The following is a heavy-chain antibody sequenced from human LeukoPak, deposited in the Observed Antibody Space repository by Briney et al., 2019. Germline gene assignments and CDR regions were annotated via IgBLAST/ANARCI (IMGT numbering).Heavy chain of an antibody. CDR2: ISSSGSSI. J-gene: IGHJ4*02. CDR3: ARITAMVTTLDY. Sequence: PGGSLRLSCAASGFTFSSYEMNWVRQAPGKGLEWVSYISSSGSSIYYADPVKGRFTISRDNAKNSLYLQMNSLRAEDTAVYYCARITAMVTTLDYWGQGTLVTVSS. D-gene: IGHD5-18*01. CDR1: GFTFSSYE. V-gene: IGHV3-48*03.